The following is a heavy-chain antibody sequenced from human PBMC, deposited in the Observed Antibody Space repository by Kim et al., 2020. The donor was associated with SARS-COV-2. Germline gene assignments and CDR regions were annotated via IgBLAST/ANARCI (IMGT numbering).Heavy chain of an antibody. J-gene: IGHJ6*02. D-gene: IGHD2-2*01. CDR2: INTNTGNP. V-gene: IGHV7-4-1*02. CDR3: ARLRETRYCSSTSCYAGGYYYYGMDV. CDR1: GYTFTSYA. Sequence: ASVKVSCKASGYTFTSYAMNWVRQAPGQGLEWMGWINTNTGNPTYAQGFTGRFVFSLDTSVSTAYLQISSLKAEDTAVYYCARLRETRYCSSTSCYAGGYYYYGMDVWRQGTTVTVSS.